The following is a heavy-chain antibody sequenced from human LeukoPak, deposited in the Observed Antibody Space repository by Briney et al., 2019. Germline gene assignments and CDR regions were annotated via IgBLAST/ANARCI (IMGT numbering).Heavy chain of an antibody. CDR1: GGSFSGYY. J-gene: IGHJ4*02. D-gene: IGHD3-10*01. CDR2: INHSGST. Sequence: SETLSLTCAVYGGSFSGYYWSWIRQPPGKGLEWIGEINHSGSTNYNPSLKSRVTISVDTSKNQFSLKLSSVTAADTAVYYCARDPVGRSGDDYWGQGTLVTVSS. CDR3: ARDPVGRSGDDY. V-gene: IGHV4-34*01.